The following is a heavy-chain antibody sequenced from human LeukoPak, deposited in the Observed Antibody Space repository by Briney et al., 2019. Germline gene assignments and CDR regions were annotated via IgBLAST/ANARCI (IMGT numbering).Heavy chain of an antibody. CDR2: ISSSSSYK. J-gene: IGHJ4*02. Sequence: GGSLRLSCAASGFTFSSYSMNWVRQAPGKGLEWVSSISSSSSYKYYVDSVKGRFTISRDNAKNSLSLQMNSLRAEDTAVYYCARDYLTAQWLLSGGDYWGQGTLVTVSS. CDR3: ARDYLTAQWLLSGGDY. CDR1: GFTFSSYS. D-gene: IGHD5-12*01. V-gene: IGHV3-21*01.